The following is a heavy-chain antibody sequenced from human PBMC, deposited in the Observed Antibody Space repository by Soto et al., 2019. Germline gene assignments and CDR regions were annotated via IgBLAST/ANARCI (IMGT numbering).Heavy chain of an antibody. V-gene: IGHV4-59*01. CDR2: ISYSGNT. Sequence: LSLTCTVSNGSISSYYWNWIRQPPGKGLEWIGDISYSGNTNYNLSLKSRVTISLDTSKSQFSLKLTSVTAADTAVYYCARGRRMAYGRHGMDLWGQGTTVTVSS. CDR3: ARGRRMAYGRHGMDL. J-gene: IGHJ6*02. D-gene: IGHD2-8*01. CDR1: NGSISSYY.